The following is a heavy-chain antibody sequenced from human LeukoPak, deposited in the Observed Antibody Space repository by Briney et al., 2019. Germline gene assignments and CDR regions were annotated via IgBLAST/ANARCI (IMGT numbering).Heavy chain of an antibody. CDR3: ARLNDYGDY. V-gene: IGHV1-46*01. Sequence: ASVKVSCKASGYAFTTYYLHWVRQAPGQGLEWIGIINPSGGSTNYAQKFQGRVTMTRDTSTSTVYMELSSLKSEDTAVYYCARLNDYGDYWGQGTLVTVSS. J-gene: IGHJ4*02. D-gene: IGHD2-8*01. CDR2: INPSGGST. CDR1: GYAFTTYY.